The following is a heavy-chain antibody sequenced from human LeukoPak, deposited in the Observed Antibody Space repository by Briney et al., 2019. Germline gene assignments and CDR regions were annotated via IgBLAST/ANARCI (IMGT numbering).Heavy chain of an antibody. Sequence: GSLRLSCAASGFTFSTFATNWVRQGPGKGLEWVAVISDSGGITYYADSLKGRFTISRDNSKNTLYLQMNSLRAEDTAVYYCAKDIVPNYGSTFDFWGQGTMVTVSS. CDR1: GFTFSTFA. D-gene: IGHD1-7*01. CDR2: ISDSGGIT. V-gene: IGHV3-23*01. J-gene: IGHJ3*01. CDR3: AKDIVPNYGSTFDF.